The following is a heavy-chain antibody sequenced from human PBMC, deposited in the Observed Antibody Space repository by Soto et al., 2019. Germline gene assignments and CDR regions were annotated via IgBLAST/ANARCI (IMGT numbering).Heavy chain of an antibody. CDR3: ARGGVSTRTFDY. CDR2: VYPSDSDT. J-gene: IGHJ4*02. Sequence: GESLKISCKGSGYNFAGYWIAWVRQMPGKVLELMGIVYPSDSDTRYRPSFQGQVTISADKSISSAYLQWSSLRASDTAMYYCARGGVSTRTFDYWGQGXPVTVSS. D-gene: IGHD3-3*01. V-gene: IGHV5-51*01. CDR1: GYNFAGYW.